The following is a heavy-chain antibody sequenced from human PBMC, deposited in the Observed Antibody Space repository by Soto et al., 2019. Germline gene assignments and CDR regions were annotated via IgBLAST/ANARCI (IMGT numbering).Heavy chain of an antibody. CDR2: ITGSSDAI. V-gene: IGHV3-48*03. D-gene: IGHD4-17*01. CDR3: AILDFGDYLLSYGVDV. CDR1: GFPFRSYE. Sequence: EVQLVESGGALVHPGGSLRLSCAVSGFPFRSYEMNWVRQAPGKGPEWVSYITGSSDAIYYAASVKGRFTVSRDNAKNSLYLQMNSLRAEDTAVYYCAILDFGDYLLSYGVDVWGQGTTVTVSS. J-gene: IGHJ6*02.